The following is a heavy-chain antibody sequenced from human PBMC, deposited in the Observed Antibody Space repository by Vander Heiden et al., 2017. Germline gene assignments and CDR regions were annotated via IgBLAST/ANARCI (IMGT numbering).Heavy chain of an antibody. CDR3: AKHTDFWSGYYTSGAFDI. V-gene: IGHV3-23*01. Sequence: EVQLFESGGGLLQPGGCLNLSCAASEFTLSSYAMGWVRQAPGKALEWVSSISSGSGGDTFYADSVKGRYTISRDNPKNTLYLQMNSLRDEDTAVYYCAKHTDFWSGYYTSGAFDIWGQGTMVTVSS. CDR1: EFTLSSYA. J-gene: IGHJ3*02. CDR2: ISSGSGGDT. D-gene: IGHD3-3*01.